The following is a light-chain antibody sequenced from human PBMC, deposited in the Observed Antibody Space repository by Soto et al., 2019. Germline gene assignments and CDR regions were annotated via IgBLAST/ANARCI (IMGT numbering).Light chain of an antibody. V-gene: IGKV3-15*01. CDR3: QXYNNWPRT. CDR2: GAS. J-gene: IGKJ1*01. CDR1: QSVSSN. Sequence: EIVMTQSPATLSVSPGERATLSCRASQSVSSNLAWYQQKPGQAPRLLIYGASTRATGIPDRLSGSGSGTELTLTISRLQSEDFAVYYCQXYNNWPRTCGQGTKVDIK.